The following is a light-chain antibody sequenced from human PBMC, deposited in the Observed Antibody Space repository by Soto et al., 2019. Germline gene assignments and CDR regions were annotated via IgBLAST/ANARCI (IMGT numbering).Light chain of an antibody. CDR2: EVS. V-gene: IGLV2-14*01. CDR3: SSLTSSSTRV. CDR1: SSDIGGYHY. J-gene: IGLJ1*01. Sequence: QSVLTQPVSVSGSRGQSITISCTGTSSDIGGYHYVSWYQQYPGKAPKLIIYEVSNRPSGVSNRFSGSKSVNTASLTISGLQAEVEADYYCSSLTSSSTRVFGTGTKLTVL.